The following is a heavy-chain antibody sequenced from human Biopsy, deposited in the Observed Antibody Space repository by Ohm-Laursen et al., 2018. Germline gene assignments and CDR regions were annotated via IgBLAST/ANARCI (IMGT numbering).Heavy chain of an antibody. V-gene: IGHV3-33*08. CDR1: GFDFSDYS. CDR3: ARDPIVGSKADGMDV. D-gene: IGHD1-26*01. CDR2: IWYDGSSE. J-gene: IGHJ6*02. Sequence: SLRLSCAASGFDFSDYSMSWVRQAPGKGLEWVAIIWYDGSSEYYADSVKGRFTISRDNSRNTVYLQMNSLRAEDTAIYYCARDPIVGSKADGMDVWGQGTTVTVSS.